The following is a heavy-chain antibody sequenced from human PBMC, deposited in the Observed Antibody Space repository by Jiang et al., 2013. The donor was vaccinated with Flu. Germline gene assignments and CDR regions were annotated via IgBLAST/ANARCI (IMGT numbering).Heavy chain of an antibody. Sequence: RTYYRSKWYNDYAVSVKSRITINPDTSKNQFSLQLNSVTPEDTAVYYCARDNLLAAAATGRAFDIWGQGTMVTVSS. D-gene: IGHD6-13*01. J-gene: IGHJ3*02. V-gene: IGHV6-1*01. CDR2: TYYRSKWYN. CDR3: ARDNLLAAAATGRAFDI.